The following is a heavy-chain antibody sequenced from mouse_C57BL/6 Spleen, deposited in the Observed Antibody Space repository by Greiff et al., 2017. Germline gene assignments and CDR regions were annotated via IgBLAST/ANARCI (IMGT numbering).Heavy chain of an antibody. D-gene: IGHD3-2*02. CDR2: IYPGDGDT. CDR1: GYAFSSSW. J-gene: IGHJ2*01. Sequence: QVQLQQSGPELVKPGASVKISCKASGYAFSSSWVNWVKQRPGKGLEWIGRIYPGDGDTNYNGKFKGKATLTADKSSSTAYMQLSSLTSEDSAVYFCARGDSSDYFDYWGQGTTLTVSS. V-gene: IGHV1-82*01. CDR3: ARGDSSDYFDY.